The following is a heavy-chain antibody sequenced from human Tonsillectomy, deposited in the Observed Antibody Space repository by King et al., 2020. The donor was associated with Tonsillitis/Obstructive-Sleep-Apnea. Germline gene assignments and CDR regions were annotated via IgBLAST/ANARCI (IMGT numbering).Heavy chain of an antibody. Sequence: VQLVESGAEMKKAGESLKISCKGAGYRCANYWIVWVRQKPGKGLEWIGVIRPRDSDSKYRPSFQVQVTVSADKSISTAYLQWSSLKGSDSATYYCARLSNVDFWALTFDYWGQGTQVTVSS. CDR2: IRPRDSDS. CDR3: ARLSNVDFWALTFDY. J-gene: IGHJ4*02. CDR1: GYRCANYW. D-gene: IGHD3/OR15-3a*01. V-gene: IGHV5-51*01.